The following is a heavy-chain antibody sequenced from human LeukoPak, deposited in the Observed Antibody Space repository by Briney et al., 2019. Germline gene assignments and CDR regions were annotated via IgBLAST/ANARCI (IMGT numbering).Heavy chain of an antibody. J-gene: IGHJ4*02. Sequence: SQTLSLTCTVSGGSISSGSYYWGWIRQSPGKGLEWIAIIYHSGNNYYNPSLKSRVTISVDTSKNQFSLKLTSVTAADTAVYYCATNLYGSGNYFAYWGQGTLVTVSS. CDR1: GGSISSGSYY. V-gene: IGHV4-39*07. D-gene: IGHD3-10*01. CDR3: ATNLYGSGNYFAY. CDR2: IYHSGNN.